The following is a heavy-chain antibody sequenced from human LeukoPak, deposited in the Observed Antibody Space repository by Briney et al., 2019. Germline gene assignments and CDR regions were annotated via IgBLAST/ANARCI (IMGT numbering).Heavy chain of an antibody. CDR1: GFTFSSYG. CDR2: ISGSGGST. CDR3: AKDPSWGFGEFLLTLDY. D-gene: IGHD3-10*01. J-gene: IGHJ4*02. V-gene: IGHV3-23*01. Sequence: GGTLRLSCAASGFTFSSYGMSWVRQAPGKGLEWVSAISGSGGSTYYADSVKGRFTISRDNSKNTLYLQMNSLRAEDTAVYYCAKDPSWGFGEFLLTLDYWGQGTLVTVSS.